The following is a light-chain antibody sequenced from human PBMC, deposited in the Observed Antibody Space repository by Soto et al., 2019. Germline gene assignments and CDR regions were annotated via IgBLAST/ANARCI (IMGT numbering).Light chain of an antibody. V-gene: IGKV3-20*01. J-gene: IGKJ1*01. Sequence: EIVLTQSPGTLSLSPGERATLSCRASQSVSSSYLAWYQQKPGQAPRLLIYGASSRATGIPDRFSGSGSATDFTLTISRLEPEDFAVYYCQQYGSSPWTFGQGTEVDIK. CDR1: QSVSSSY. CDR3: QQYGSSPWT. CDR2: GAS.